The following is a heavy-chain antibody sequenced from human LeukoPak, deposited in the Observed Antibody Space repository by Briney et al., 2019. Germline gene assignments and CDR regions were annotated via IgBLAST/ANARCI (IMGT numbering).Heavy chain of an antibody. D-gene: IGHD1-26*01. CDR2: ISSSSSYI. V-gene: IGHV3-21*01. J-gene: IGHJ6*02. CDR3: AREPATGTETWPHYYYYYYGMDV. Sequence: GGSLRLSCAASGFTFRSYGMHWVRQAPGKGLEWASSISSSSSYIYYADSVKGRFTISRDNAKNSLYLQMNSLRAEDTAVYYCAREPATGTETWPHYYYYYYGMDVWGQGTTVTVSS. CDR1: GFTFRSYG.